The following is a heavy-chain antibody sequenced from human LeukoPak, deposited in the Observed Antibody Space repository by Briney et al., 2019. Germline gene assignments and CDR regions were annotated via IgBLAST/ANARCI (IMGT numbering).Heavy chain of an antibody. D-gene: IGHD3-10*01. CDR1: GGSFSGYY. CDR3: ASTLLNYYGSGSYYFDY. CDR2: INHSGST. Sequence: SETLSLTCAVYGGSFSGYYWSWIRQPPGKGLEWIEEINHSGSTNYSPSLKSRVTISVDTSKNQFSLKLSSVTAADTAVYYCASTLLNYYGSGSYYFDYWGQGTLVTVSS. J-gene: IGHJ4*02. V-gene: IGHV4-34*01.